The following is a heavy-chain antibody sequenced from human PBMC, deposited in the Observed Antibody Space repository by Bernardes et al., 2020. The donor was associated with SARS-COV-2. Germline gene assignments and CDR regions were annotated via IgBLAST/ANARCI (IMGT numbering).Heavy chain of an antibody. CDR1: GGSISSGSYY. CDR2: IYTSGST. V-gene: IGHV4-61*02. Sequence: SETLSLTCTVSGGSISSGSYYWSWIRQPAGKGLEWIGRIYTSGSTNYNPSLKSRVTISVDTSKNQFSLKLSSVTAADTAVYYCAREKIDDFWSGYPYYFDYWGQGTLVTVSS. J-gene: IGHJ4*02. CDR3: AREKIDDFWSGYPYYFDY. D-gene: IGHD3-3*01.